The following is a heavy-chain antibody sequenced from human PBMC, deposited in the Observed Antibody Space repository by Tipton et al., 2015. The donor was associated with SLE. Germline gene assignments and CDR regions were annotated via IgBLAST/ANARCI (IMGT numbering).Heavy chain of an antibody. J-gene: IGHJ5*02. V-gene: IGHV4-39*07. CDR2: VYYSGTT. Sequence: TLSLTCTVSGGSVSSSHYYWGWIRQPPGKGLEWIGSVYYSGTTYYNSSLKSRVTMSVDTSKNQFSLGLNSVTAADTAVYYCARYCGSATCLGFWFSWGQGTLVTVSS. CDR3: ARYCGSATCLGFWFS. CDR1: GGSVSSSHYY. D-gene: IGHD2-2*01.